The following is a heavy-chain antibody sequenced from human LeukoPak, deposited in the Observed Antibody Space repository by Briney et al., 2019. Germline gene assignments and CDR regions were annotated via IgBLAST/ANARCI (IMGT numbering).Heavy chain of an antibody. D-gene: IGHD3-22*01. CDR2: FDPEDGET. CDR3: ATVSYYYDSSGYQGYFQH. Sequence: ASVKISCRVSGYTLTELSIHWVRQAPGKGLEWMGGFDPEDGETIYAQRFQGRVTMTEDTSTDTAYMELSSLRSEDAAVYYCATVSYYYDSSGYQGYFQHWGQGTLVTVSS. J-gene: IGHJ1*01. V-gene: IGHV1-24*01. CDR1: GYTLTELS.